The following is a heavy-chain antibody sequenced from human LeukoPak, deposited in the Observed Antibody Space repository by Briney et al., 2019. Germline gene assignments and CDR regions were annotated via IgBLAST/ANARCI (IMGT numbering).Heavy chain of an antibody. D-gene: IGHD6-13*01. Sequence: GESLKISCKGSGYSFTSYWIGWVRQMPGKGLEWMGIIYPGDSDTRYSPSFQGQVTISADKSISTAYLQWSSLKASDTAMYYCAVTSKDLRYSSSWYPDYWGQGTLVTVSS. CDR2: IYPGDSDT. CDR3: AVTSKDLRYSSSWYPDY. V-gene: IGHV5-51*01. J-gene: IGHJ4*02. CDR1: GYSFTSYW.